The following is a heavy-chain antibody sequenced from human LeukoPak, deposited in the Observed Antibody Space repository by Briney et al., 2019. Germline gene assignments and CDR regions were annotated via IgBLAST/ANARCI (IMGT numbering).Heavy chain of an antibody. D-gene: IGHD6-6*01. J-gene: IGHJ4*02. CDR2: IHHSGST. CDR1: GYSISSGYY. CDR3: ARDIIGSSAGGYFDY. V-gene: IGHV4-38-2*02. Sequence: PSETLSLTCTVSGYSISSGYYWGWIRQPPGKGLEWIGSIHHSGSTYYNPSLKSRVTISVDTSKNQFSLKLSSVTAADTAVYYCARDIIGSSAGGYFDYWGQGTLVTVSS.